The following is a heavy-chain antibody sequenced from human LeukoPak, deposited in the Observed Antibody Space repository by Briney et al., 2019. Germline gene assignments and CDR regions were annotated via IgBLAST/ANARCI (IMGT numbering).Heavy chain of an antibody. Sequence: PGGSLRLSCAASGFTFTNYWMHWVRQAPGMGLVWVSRLPPDELDIIYADSVKGRFTVSRDNAMNTVYLQMNNLRAEDTAVYYCAREKTGLRYFDWLLSSWGQGTLVTVSS. D-gene: IGHD3-9*01. CDR2: LPPDELDI. CDR3: AREKTGLRYFDWLLSS. CDR1: GFTFTNYW. J-gene: IGHJ4*02. V-gene: IGHV3-74*01.